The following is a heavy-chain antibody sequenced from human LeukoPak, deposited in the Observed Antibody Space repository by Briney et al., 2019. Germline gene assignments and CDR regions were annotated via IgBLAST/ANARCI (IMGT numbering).Heavy chain of an antibody. CDR2: ISSSSSYI. D-gene: IGHD4-11*01. V-gene: IGHV3-21*01. Sequence: GGSLRLSCAASGFTFSSYSMNWVRQAPGKGLEWVSSISSSSSYIYYADSVKGRFTISRDNAKNSLYLQTNSLRAEDTAVYYCARDNYSNLSFDYWGQGTLVTVSS. CDR3: ARDNYSNLSFDY. J-gene: IGHJ4*02. CDR1: GFTFSSYS.